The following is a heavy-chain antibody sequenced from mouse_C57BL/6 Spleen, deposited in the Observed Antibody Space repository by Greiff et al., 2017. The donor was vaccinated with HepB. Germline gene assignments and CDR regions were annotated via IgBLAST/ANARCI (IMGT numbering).Heavy chain of an antibody. CDR2: LWSGGST. Sequence: QVQLKESGPGLVQPSQSLSITCTVSGFSLTSYGVHWVRQSPGKGLEWLGVLWSGGSTDYNAAFISRLSISKDNSKSQVFFKMNSLQADDTAIYYCASHYDYDEKNWYFDVWGTGTTVTVSS. CDR3: ASHYDYDEKNWYFDV. CDR1: GFSLTSYG. V-gene: IGHV2-2*01. J-gene: IGHJ1*03. D-gene: IGHD2-4*01.